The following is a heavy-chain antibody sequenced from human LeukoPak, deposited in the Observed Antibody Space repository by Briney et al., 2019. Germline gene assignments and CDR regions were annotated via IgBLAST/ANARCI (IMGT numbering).Heavy chain of an antibody. CDR2: TRYSGST. CDR3: ARTWDC. CDR1: GGSMNDYY. Sequence: SETLSLTCTVSGGSMNDYYWSWIRQPPGKGLEWIAYTRYSGSTNYNPSLKSRLTISLDTSKNQLSLKLSSVTAADTAVYYCARTWDCWGQGTLVTVSS. V-gene: IGHV4-59*01. J-gene: IGHJ4*02.